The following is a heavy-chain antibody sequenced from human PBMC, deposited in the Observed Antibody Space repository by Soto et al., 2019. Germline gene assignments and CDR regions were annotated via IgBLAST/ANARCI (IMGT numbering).Heavy chain of an antibody. CDR2: ISAYNGNT. CDR3: ERLYESDAFDI. Sequence: QVQLVQSGAEVKKPGASVKVSCKASGYTFTSYGISWVRQAPGQGLEWMGWISAYNGNTNYAQKLQGRVTMTTDTSTSTGHMELKSLRSDDTAVYYCERLYESDAFDIRGQGTIVTVSS. CDR1: GYTFTSYG. J-gene: IGHJ3*02. D-gene: IGHD2-8*01. V-gene: IGHV1-18*01.